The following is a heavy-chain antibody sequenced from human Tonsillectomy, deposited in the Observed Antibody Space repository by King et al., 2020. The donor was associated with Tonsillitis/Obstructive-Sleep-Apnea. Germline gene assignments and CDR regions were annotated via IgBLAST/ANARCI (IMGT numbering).Heavy chain of an antibody. J-gene: IGHJ4*02. CDR1: GFTFSSYE. CDR3: ARDYYYDSSGSYHPDF. CDR2: ISSSGSTI. V-gene: IGHV3-48*03. Sequence: VQLVESGGGLVQPGGSLRLSCAASGFTFSSYEMNWVRQAPGKGLEWVSYISSSGSTIYYADSVKGRFTISRDNAKNSLYLQMNSLRAEDTAVYYCARDYYYDSSGSYHPDFWGQGTLVTVSS. D-gene: IGHD3-22*01.